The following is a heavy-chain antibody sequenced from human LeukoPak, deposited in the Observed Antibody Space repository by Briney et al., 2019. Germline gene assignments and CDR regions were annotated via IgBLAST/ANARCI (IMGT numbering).Heavy chain of an antibody. J-gene: IGHJ4*02. CDR1: GFTFSSYG. Sequence: GGSLRLSCAASGFTFSSYGMTWVRQAPGKGLEWVSYISTSGTAVYYADSVKGRFTISRDNAKNSLYLQMNSLRVEDTAVYYCAKSPGGYSGPFGDWGQGTLVTVSS. D-gene: IGHD5-12*01. CDR2: ISTSGTAV. V-gene: IGHV3-48*04. CDR3: AKSPGGYSGPFGD.